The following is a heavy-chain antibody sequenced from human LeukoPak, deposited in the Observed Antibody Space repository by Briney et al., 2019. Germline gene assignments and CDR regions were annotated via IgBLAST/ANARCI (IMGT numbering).Heavy chain of an antibody. V-gene: IGHV3-20*04. CDR2: INWNGVST. CDR3: ARGHYYDSSSYWWQSGFDY. Sequence: GGSLRLSCAASGFTFDDYGMSWVRQAPGKGLEWVSGINWNGVSTGYADSVKGRFTISRDNAKNTLYLQMNSLRAEDTAVYYCARGHYYDSSSYWWQSGFDYWGQGTLVTVSS. D-gene: IGHD3-22*01. CDR1: GFTFDDYG. J-gene: IGHJ4*02.